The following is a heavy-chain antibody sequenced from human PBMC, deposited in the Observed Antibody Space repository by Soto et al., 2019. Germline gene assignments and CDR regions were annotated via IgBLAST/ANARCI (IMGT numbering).Heavy chain of an antibody. Sequence: GALRLSCADSGFTFSSYAMRWVRQAPGKGLEWVSAISGSGGSTYYADSVKGRFTISRDNSKNTLYLQMNSLRAEDTAVYYCARRGSGSYYDYWGQGTLVTVSS. J-gene: IGHJ4*02. V-gene: IGHV3-23*01. CDR2: ISGSGGST. CDR3: ARRGSGSYYDY. CDR1: GFTFSSYA. D-gene: IGHD1-26*01.